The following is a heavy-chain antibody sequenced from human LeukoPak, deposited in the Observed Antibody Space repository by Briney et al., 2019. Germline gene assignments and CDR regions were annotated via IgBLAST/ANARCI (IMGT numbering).Heavy chain of an antibody. D-gene: IGHD3-3*01. CDR2: IYTSGST. Sequence: PSETLSLTCTVSGGSISSYYWSWIRQPAGKGLEWIGRIYTSGSTNYNPSLKSRVTMSVDTSKNQFSLKLSSVTAADTAVYYCARGPKYYDFWSGYYTGFDYWGQGTLVTVSS. CDR3: ARGPKYYDFWSGYYTGFDY. CDR1: GGSISSYY. J-gene: IGHJ4*02. V-gene: IGHV4-4*07.